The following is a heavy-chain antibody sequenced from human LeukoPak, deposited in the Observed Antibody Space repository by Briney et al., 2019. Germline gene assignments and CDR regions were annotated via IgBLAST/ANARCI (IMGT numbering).Heavy chain of an antibody. CDR1: GDSVSSNSAA. V-gene: IGHV6-1*01. CDR2: TYYRSKWYN. Sequence: SQTLSLTCAISGDSVSSNSAAWNWIRQSPSRGLEWLGRTYYRSKWYNDYAVSVKSRITINPDTSKNQFSLQLNSVTPEDTAVYYCARAIGYCSGGSCSYMDVWGKGTTVTVSS. CDR3: ARAIGYCSGGSCSYMDV. D-gene: IGHD2-15*01. J-gene: IGHJ6*03.